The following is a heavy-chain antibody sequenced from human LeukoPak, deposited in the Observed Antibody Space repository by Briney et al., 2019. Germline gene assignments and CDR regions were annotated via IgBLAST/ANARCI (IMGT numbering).Heavy chain of an antibody. CDR1: GFTFDDYG. Sequence: GGSLRLSCAASGFTFDDYGMHWVRQAPGKGLEWVSVISWDGGSTYYADSVKGRFTISRDNSKNSLYLQMNSLRAEDTALYYCAKESLHYGSGTLGYMDVWGKGTTVTVSS. CDR2: ISWDGGST. D-gene: IGHD3-10*01. CDR3: AKESLHYGSGTLGYMDV. J-gene: IGHJ6*03. V-gene: IGHV3-43D*03.